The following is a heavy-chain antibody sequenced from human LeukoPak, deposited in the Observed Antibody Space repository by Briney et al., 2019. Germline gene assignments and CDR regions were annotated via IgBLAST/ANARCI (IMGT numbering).Heavy chain of an antibody. CDR2: ISAYNGNT. Sequence: ASVKVSCKTSGYTFTSYGISWVRQAPGQGLEWMGWISAYNGNTNYAQKLQGRVTITTDTSTSTAYMELRSLRSDDTAVYYCARSSGWSDYYYYYGMDVWGQGTTVTVSS. J-gene: IGHJ6*02. CDR3: ARSSGWSDYYYYYGMDV. CDR1: GYTFTSYG. V-gene: IGHV1-18*01. D-gene: IGHD6-19*01.